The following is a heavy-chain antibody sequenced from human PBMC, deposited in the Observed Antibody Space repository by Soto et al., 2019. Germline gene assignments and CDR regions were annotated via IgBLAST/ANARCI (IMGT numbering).Heavy chain of an antibody. CDR1: GYTFTSYY. J-gene: IGHJ6*02. CDR2: INPSGGST. V-gene: IGHV1-46*01. Sequence: GASVKVSCKASGYTFTSYYMHWVRQAPGQGLEWMGIINPSGGSTSYAQKFQGRVTMTRDTSTSTVYMELSSLRSEDTAVYYCARDGDIVLMVYAIPYYYGMDVWGQGTTVTVSS. D-gene: IGHD2-8*01. CDR3: ARDGDIVLMVYAIPYYYGMDV.